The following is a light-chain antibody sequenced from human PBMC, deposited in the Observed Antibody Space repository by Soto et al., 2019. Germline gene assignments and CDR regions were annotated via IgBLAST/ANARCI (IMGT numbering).Light chain of an antibody. V-gene: IGLV1-44*01. CDR2: SNN. CDR1: NSNIGSNS. J-gene: IGLJ2*01. CDR3: AAWDDSLNGPV. Sequence: QSVLTQPPSASGTPGQRVTISCSGSNSNIGSNSVNWYQHLPGTAPKLLIYSNNQRPSGVPDRFSGSKSVISASLAISGLLSEDEADYYCAAWDDSLNGPVFGGGTKLTVL.